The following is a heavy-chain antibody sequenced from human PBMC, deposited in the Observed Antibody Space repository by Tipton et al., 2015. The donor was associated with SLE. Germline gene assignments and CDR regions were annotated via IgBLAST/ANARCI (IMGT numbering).Heavy chain of an antibody. D-gene: IGHD2-21*01. Sequence: TLSLTCVVSGDSISSSPNYWGWIRQPPGKGLEWIGGRSNYNPSLKSRVTISVDTSKNQFSLKMSSVTAADTAIYYCATVHGGLFSFDYWGQGTLVTVSS. V-gene: IGHV4-61*05. J-gene: IGHJ4*02. CDR3: ATVHGGLFSFDY. CDR1: GDSISSSPNY. CDR2: GRS.